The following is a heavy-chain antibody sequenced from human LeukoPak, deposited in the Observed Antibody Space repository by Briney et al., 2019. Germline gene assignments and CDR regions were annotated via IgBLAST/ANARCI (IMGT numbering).Heavy chain of an antibody. D-gene: IGHD6-19*01. Sequence: PSETLSLTCTVSDGSISSYYWSWIRQPPGKGLEWIGYIYYSGSTNYNPSLKSRVTISVDTSKNQFSLKLSSVTAADTAVYYCARRGSGWYYFDYWGQGTLVTVSS. V-gene: IGHV4-59*08. J-gene: IGHJ4*02. CDR2: IYYSGST. CDR3: ARRGSGWYYFDY. CDR1: DGSISSYY.